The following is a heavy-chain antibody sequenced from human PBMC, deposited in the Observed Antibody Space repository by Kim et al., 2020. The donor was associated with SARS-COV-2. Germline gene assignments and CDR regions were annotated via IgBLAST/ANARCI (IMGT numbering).Heavy chain of an antibody. V-gene: IGHV4-34*01. CDR3: ARGLPAGGFGSSWYFDY. CDR2: INHSGST. Sequence: SETLSLTCAVYGGSFSDYYWSWIRQPPGKGLEWIGEINHSGSTNYNPSLKSRVTISVDTSKTQLSLKLSSVTAADTAVYYCARGLPAGGFGSSWYFDYWGQGIRVTVSS. D-gene: IGHD6-13*01. J-gene: IGHJ4*02. CDR1: GGSFSDYY.